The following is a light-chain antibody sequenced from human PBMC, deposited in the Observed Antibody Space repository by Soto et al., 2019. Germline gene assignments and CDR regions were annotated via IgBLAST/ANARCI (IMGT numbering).Light chain of an antibody. V-gene: IGLV3-21*02. CDR1: NIGSKS. Sequence: SYELTQPPSVSVAPGQTARITCGGNNIGSKSVHWYQQKSGQAPMLVVCDDSDRPSGIPERFSGSNSGNTATLTISRVEAGDEADHYCQVWDSSSDNYVFGNGTKVTV. CDR2: DDS. CDR3: QVWDSSSDNYV. J-gene: IGLJ1*01.